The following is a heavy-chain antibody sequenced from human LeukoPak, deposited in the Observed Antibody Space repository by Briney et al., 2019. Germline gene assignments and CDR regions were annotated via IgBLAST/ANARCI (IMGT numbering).Heavy chain of an antibody. CDR1: GFTFDDYA. J-gene: IGHJ4*02. CDR2: ISWNSGSI. V-gene: IGHV3-9*01. CDR3: AKDYSSGGGYFDY. Sequence: GGSLRLSCAASGFTFDDYAMHWVRQAPGKGLEWVSGISWNSGSIGYADSVKGRFTISRDNAKNSLYLQMNSLRAEDTALYYCAKDYSSGGGYFDYWGPRTLVTVSS. D-gene: IGHD6-19*01.